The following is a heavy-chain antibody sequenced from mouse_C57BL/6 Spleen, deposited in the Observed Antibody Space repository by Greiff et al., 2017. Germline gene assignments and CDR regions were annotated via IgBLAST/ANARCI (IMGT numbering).Heavy chain of an antibody. CDR1: GYTFTSYT. V-gene: IGHV1-4*01. CDR2: INPSSGYT. D-gene: IGHD1-1*01. Sequence: VQLQQSGAELARPGASVKMSCKASGYTFTSYTMHWVKQRPGQGLEWIGYINPSSGYTKYNQKFKDKATLTADKSSSTAYLQLSSLTSEDSAVYYCAREGSSYSYCDYWGQGTTRTVSS. CDR3: AREGSSYSYCDY. J-gene: IGHJ2*01.